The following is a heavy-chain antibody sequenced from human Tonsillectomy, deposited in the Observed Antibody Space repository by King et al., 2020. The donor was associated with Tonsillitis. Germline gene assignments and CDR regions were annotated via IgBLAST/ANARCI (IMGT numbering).Heavy chain of an antibody. J-gene: IGHJ6*02. Sequence: VQLVESGGGLVKPGGSLRLSCAASGFTFSAYNMNWVRQAPGKGLEWVSSISTTSGYIYYADSVKGRFTISRDNAKNSLYLQMNSLRAEDTAVYYCAGDSFTYFYGMDVWGQGTTVTVSS. CDR2: ISTTSGYI. CDR3: AGDSFTYFYGMDV. V-gene: IGHV3-21*01. CDR1: GFTFSAYN.